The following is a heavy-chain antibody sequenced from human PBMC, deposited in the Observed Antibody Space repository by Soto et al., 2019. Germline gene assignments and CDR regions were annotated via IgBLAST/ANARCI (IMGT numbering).Heavy chain of an antibody. J-gene: IGHJ4*02. D-gene: IGHD3-3*01. CDR3: AKDISRGPTKNYDFWSGPDY. CDR2: ISWDGSNR. V-gene: IGHV3-43D*04. Sequence: GGSLRLSCAASGFTFDEYAMHWVRQPPGKGLEWVSLISWDGSNRYYADSVQGRFTVSRDNSKYSLYLEMNSLRPEDTALYYCAKDISRGPTKNYDFWSGPDYWGQGTLVTVSS. CDR1: GFTFDEYA.